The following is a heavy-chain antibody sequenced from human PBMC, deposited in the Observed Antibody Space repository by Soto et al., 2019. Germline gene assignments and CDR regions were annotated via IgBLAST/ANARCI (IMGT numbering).Heavy chain of an antibody. CDR1: GFSLSTSGVG. CDR2: IFWDDDK. Sequence: QITLKESGPTLVKPTQTLTLTCTFSGFSLSTSGVGMGWIRQPPGKALEWLALIFWDDDKRYSPSLRSRLTITKDTPKNQVVLTMTNMDPVDTATYYCTHWTRGSRCSGGNCYSPDYWGQGTLVTVSS. D-gene: IGHD2-15*01. J-gene: IGHJ4*02. CDR3: THWTRGSRCSGGNCYSPDY. V-gene: IGHV2-5*02.